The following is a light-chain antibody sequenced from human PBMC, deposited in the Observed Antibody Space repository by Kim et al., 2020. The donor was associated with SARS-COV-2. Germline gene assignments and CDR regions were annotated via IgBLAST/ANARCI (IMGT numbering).Light chain of an antibody. J-gene: IGKJ2*01. CDR3: QQYKNFPYT. CDR2: SAS. Sequence: SASVGDSVTISSRASQDIGNSLDWFQQKPEKAPQSLIHSASSLQSGVPSRFSGSGSGTDFTLTITSLQPEDFATYYCQQYKNFPYTFGLGTKLEI. V-gene: IGKV1-16*01. CDR1: QDIGNS.